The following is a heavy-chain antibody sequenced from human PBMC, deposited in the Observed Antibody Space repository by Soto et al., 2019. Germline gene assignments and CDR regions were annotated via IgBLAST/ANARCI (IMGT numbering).Heavy chain of an antibody. V-gene: IGHV1-18*01. CDR1: GYIFTNYD. J-gene: IGHJ6*02. D-gene: IGHD3-10*01. CDR3: ARFGSAPYYYYGVDV. CDR2: VSGYTGNT. Sequence: QVQLVQSETEVKKPGASVKVSCKASGYIFTNYDITWVRQAPGQGLEWMGWVSGYTGNTKYAQKFQDRVTMTTDTSTSPGYMGLRSLPFYGKAVYYCARFGSAPYYYYGVDVWGQGTTVFVSS.